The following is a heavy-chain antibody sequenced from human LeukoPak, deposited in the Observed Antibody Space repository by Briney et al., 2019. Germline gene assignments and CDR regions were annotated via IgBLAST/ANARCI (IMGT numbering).Heavy chain of an antibody. CDR2: IIPIFGTA. Sequence: SVKVSCKASGGTFSSYAISWVRRAPGQGLEWMGGIIPIFGTANYAQKFQGRVTITADESTSTAYMELSSLRSEDTAVYYCARDYRAGYCSGGSCYEYYFDYWGQGTLVTVSS. V-gene: IGHV1-69*13. D-gene: IGHD2-15*01. CDR3: ARDYRAGYCSGGSCYEYYFDY. CDR1: GGTFSSYA. J-gene: IGHJ4*02.